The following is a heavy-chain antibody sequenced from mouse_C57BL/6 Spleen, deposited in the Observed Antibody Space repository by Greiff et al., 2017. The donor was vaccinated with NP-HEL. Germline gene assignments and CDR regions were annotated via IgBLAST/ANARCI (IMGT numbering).Heavy chain of an antibody. Sequence: VQLQQPGAELVMPGASVKLSCKASGYTFTSYWMHWVKQRPGQGLEWIGEIDPSDSYTNYNQKFKGKSTLTVDKSSSPAYMQLSSLTSEDSAVYYCARFGPYDYYFDYWGQGTTLTVSS. CDR3: ARFGPYDYYFDY. CDR1: GYTFTSYW. D-gene: IGHD2-4*01. J-gene: IGHJ2*01. CDR2: IDPSDSYT. V-gene: IGHV1-69*01.